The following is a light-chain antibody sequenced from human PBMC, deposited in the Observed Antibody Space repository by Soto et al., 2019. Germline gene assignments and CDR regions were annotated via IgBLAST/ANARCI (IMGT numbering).Light chain of an antibody. J-gene: IGLJ2*01. Sequence: QPVLTQPPSASGTPGQGVTISCSGSSSNIGSKTVNWYQQLPGTAPKLLIFSNNQRPSGVSDRFSGSKSGTSASLAISGLQSEDEADYYCAAWDDRLKGPVFGGGTKLTVL. V-gene: IGLV1-44*01. CDR2: SNN. CDR3: AAWDDRLKGPV. CDR1: SSNIGSKT.